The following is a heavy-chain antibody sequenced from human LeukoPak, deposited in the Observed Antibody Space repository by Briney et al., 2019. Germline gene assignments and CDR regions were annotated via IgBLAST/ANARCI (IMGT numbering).Heavy chain of an antibody. Sequence: GGSLRLSCAASGFTFSSYAMSWGRQAPGKGLEWVSLISGDGGSTYHADSVKGRFTISRDNSKNSLYLQMNSLRSEDTALYYCAKAFASGSHYKGMDVWGQGTTVTVSS. J-gene: IGHJ6*02. CDR2: ISGDGGST. D-gene: IGHD3-10*01. CDR3: AKAFASGSHYKGMDV. CDR1: GFTFSSYA. V-gene: IGHV3-43*02.